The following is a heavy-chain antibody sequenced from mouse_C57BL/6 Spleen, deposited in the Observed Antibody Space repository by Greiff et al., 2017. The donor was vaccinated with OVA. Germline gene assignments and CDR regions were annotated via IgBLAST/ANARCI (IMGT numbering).Heavy chain of an antibody. CDR3: ARKGAYYRDYAMDY. CDR1: GFTFSDYG. D-gene: IGHD2-14*01. V-gene: IGHV5-17*01. J-gene: IGHJ4*01. CDR2: ISSGSSTI. Sequence: EVTLVESGGGLVKPGGSLILSCAASGFTFSDYGMHWVRPAPEKGLELVASISSGSSTIFSADPVKGRFTISRDNAKNTLFLQMTSLRSEDTAMDDCARKGAYYRDYAMDYWGQGTSVTVSS.